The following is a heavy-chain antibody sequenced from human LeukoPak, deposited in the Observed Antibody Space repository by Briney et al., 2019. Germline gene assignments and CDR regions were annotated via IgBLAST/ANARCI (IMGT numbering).Heavy chain of an antibody. CDR2: IYHSGST. Sequence: PSETLSPTCAVSGGSISSSNWWSWVRQPPGKGLEWIGEIYHSGSTNYNPSLKSRVTTSVDKSKNQFSLKLSSVTAADTAVYYCARAPTSTVTYYFDYWGQGTLVTVSS. J-gene: IGHJ4*02. V-gene: IGHV4-4*02. D-gene: IGHD4-17*01. CDR1: GGSISSSNW. CDR3: ARAPTSTVTYYFDY.